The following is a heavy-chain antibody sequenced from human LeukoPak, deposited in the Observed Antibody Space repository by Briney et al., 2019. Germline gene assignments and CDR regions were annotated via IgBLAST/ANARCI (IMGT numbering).Heavy chain of an antibody. CDR3: AKGDAYSSAVFLDY. CDR1: GFSFSSYA. Sequence: GGPLTLSCAASGFSFSSYAMSWLRQAPGRGLEWVSLISGDGGSADFQDPVQVRLPIPRDNSKQTLYLQINTLGAEETAVYYCAKGDAYSSAVFLDYWGQGTLVTVSS. CDR2: ISGDGGSA. V-gene: IGHV3-23*02. J-gene: IGHJ4*02. D-gene: IGHD5-24*01.